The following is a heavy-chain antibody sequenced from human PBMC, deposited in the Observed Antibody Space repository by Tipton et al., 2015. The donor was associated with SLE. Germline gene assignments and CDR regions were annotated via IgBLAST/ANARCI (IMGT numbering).Heavy chain of an antibody. Sequence: SLRLSCAASGFTFSSYAMHWVRQAPGKGLEWVSVIYSGGSTYYADSVKGRFTISRDNSKDTLYLQMNSLRAEDTAVYYCAKDGAGTDFQHWGQGTLVTVSS. CDR2: IYSGGST. J-gene: IGHJ1*01. V-gene: IGHV3-23*03. CDR3: AKDGAGTDFQH. D-gene: IGHD6-13*01. CDR1: GFTFSSYA.